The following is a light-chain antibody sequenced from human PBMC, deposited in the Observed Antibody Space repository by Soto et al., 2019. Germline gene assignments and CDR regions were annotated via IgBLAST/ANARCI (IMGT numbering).Light chain of an antibody. Sequence: VMTQTPLSSPVTLGQPASISCRSSESLVYSDGDTFLSWFQQRPGQSPRRLIYKVSNRDTGVPVRFSGSGSGTDFTLKISRVEAEDVGVYFCMQAIYWPFTFGPGTNVDIK. CDR2: KVS. CDR1: ESLVYSDGDTF. CDR3: MQAIYWPFT. J-gene: IGKJ3*01. V-gene: IGKV2-30*01.